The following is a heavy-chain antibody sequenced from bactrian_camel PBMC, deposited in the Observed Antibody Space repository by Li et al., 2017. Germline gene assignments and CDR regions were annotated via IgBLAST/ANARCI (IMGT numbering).Heavy chain of an antibody. CDR2: IYSDGSNT. D-gene: IGHD2*01. CDR3: ATYIWRSCSGDYCADTSSY. V-gene: IGHV3-2*01. J-gene: IGHJ4*01. Sequence: VQLVESGGGLAQPGESLRLSCVASGFTTSNYYIAWVRQAPGKGLEWVSSIYSDGSNTYYDDSVKGRFTTSRDDARNTVYLQMNSLKSEDTALYYCATYIWRSCSGDYCADTSSYWCQGTQVTVS. CDR1: GFTTSNYY.